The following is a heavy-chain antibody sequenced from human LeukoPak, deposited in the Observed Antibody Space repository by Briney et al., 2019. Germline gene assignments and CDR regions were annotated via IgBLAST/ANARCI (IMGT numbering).Heavy chain of an antibody. J-gene: IGHJ3*02. D-gene: IGHD2-15*01. CDR1: GFTFNSYA. CDR2: ISGSGGST. V-gene: IGHV3-23*01. CDR3: AKKTLGYCSGGSCRGAFDI. Sequence: PGGSLRLSCAASGFTFNSYAMSWVRQAPGKGLEWVSAISGSGGSTYYADSVKGRFTISRDNSKNTLYLQMNSLRAEDTAVYYCAKKTLGYCSGGSCRGAFDIWGQGTMVTVSS.